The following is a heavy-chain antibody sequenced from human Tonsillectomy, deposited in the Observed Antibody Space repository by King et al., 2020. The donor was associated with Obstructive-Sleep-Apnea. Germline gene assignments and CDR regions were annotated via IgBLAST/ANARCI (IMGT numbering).Heavy chain of an antibody. J-gene: IGHJ6*02. CDR2: IYYTGST. CDR3: AGVGIVGPTRFDYYGLDV. CDR1: GGSISSRSYY. D-gene: IGHD1-26*01. V-gene: IGHV4-30-4*01. Sequence: VQLQESGPGLVKPSQTLFLTCTVSGGSISSRSYYWSWIRQPPGEGLEWIGFIYYTGSTDYNPSVKSRVSISVDTSKNQFSLRRSSVTAADTAVYYCAGVGIVGPTRFDYYGLDVWGQGTTVTVSS.